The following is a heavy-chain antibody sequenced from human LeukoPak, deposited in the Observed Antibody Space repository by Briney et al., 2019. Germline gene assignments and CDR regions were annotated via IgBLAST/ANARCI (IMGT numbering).Heavy chain of an antibody. CDR3: ARSSSWSPYYFDY. CDR2: IYYSGST. Sequence: PSETLSLTCTVSGGSISSYYWSWVRQPPGKGLEWIGYIYYSGSTNYNPSLKSRVTISVDTSKNQFSLKLSSVTAADTAVYYCARSSSWSPYYFDYWGQGTLVTVSS. V-gene: IGHV4-59*01. CDR1: GGSISSYY. J-gene: IGHJ4*02. D-gene: IGHD6-6*01.